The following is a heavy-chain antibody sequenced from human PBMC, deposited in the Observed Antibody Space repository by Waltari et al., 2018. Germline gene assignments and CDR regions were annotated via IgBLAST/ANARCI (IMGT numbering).Heavy chain of an antibody. CDR3: ARAGQYYYGSGSYIYYYGMDV. D-gene: IGHD3-10*01. CDR1: GGSISSYY. J-gene: IGHJ6*02. V-gene: IGHV4-4*07. Sequence: QVQLQESGPGLVKPSETLSLTCTVSGGSISSYYWSWIRQPDGKGLEWIGRIYTSGSTNYNPSLKSRVTMSVDTSKNQFSLKLSSVTAADTAVYYCARAGQYYYGSGSYIYYYGMDVWGQGTTVTVSS. CDR2: IYTSGST.